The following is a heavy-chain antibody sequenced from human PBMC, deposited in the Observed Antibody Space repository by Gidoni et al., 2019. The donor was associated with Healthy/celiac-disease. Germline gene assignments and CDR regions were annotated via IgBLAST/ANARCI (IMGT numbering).Heavy chain of an antibody. CDR3: ARDIRWYYYDSSGYLHDAFDI. D-gene: IGHD3-22*01. V-gene: IGHV1-69*01. CDR1: GGTFSRYA. J-gene: IGHJ3*02. CDR2: IIPIFGTA. Sequence: QVQLVQSGAEGKKPGSSVKVSCKAAGGTFSRYAISWARQAPGQGLEWMGGIIPIFGTANYAQKFQGRVTITADESTSTAYMELSSLRSEDTAVYYCARDIRWYYYDSSGYLHDAFDIWGQGTMVTVSS.